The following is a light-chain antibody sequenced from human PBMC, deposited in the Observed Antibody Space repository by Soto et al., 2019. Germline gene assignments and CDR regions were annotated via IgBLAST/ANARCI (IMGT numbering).Light chain of an antibody. CDR2: DVN. CDR3: ISYTSSNTYV. CDR1: SVDVGGFEY. J-gene: IGLJ1*01. V-gene: IGLV2-14*03. Sequence: QSVLTQPASVSGSPGQSIAISCTGTSVDVGGFEYVSWYQQHPGKVPKLMIYDVNNRPSGVSNRFSGSKSGNTASLTISGLRAEDEADYFCISYTSSNTYVLGTGTKVT.